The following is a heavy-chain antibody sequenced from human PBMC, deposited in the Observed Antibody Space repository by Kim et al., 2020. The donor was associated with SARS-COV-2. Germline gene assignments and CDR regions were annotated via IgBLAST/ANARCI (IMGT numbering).Heavy chain of an antibody. J-gene: IGHJ4*02. Sequence: GGSLRLSCAASGFTCSSCWMHWVRQVPGKGLQCVARIDRDGSSAFYADSVKGRFTISRDNAKNTVYLQMNSLRAEDTAVYYCVLQWPVLFNYWGQGTPVT. CDR2: IDRDGSSA. D-gene: IGHD6-19*01. CDR3: VLQWPVLFNY. V-gene: IGHV3-74*01. CDR1: GFTCSSCW.